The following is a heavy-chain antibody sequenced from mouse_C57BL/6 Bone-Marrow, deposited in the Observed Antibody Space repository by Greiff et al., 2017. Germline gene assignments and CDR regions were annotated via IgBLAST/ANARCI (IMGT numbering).Heavy chain of an antibody. D-gene: IGHD3-1*01. CDR3: ARQRGRAFCY. Sequence: QVQLQQPGAELVKPGASVKLSCKASGYTFTSYWMHWVKQRPGQGLEWIGMIHPNSGSTNYTEKFKSKATLTVDTSSSTAYMQLSSLTSEDSAVYYCARQRGRAFCYWGHGTTLTVSS. CDR1: GYTFTSYW. CDR2: IHPNSGST. V-gene: IGHV1-64*01. J-gene: IGHJ2*01.